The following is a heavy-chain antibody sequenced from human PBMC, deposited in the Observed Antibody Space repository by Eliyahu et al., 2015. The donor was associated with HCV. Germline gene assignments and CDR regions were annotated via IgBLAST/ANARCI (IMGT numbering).Heavy chain of an antibody. D-gene: IGHD6-19*01. CDR1: GYTFTSYG. V-gene: IGHV1-18*01. CDR3: ARGRSYSSSPGYSSGWPPGNY. Sequence: QVQLVQSGAEVKKPGASVKVSCKASGYTFTSYGISWVRQAPGQGLEWMGWISAYNGNTNYAQKLQGRVTMTTDTSTSTAYMELRSLRSDDTAVYYCARGRSYSSSPGYSSGWPPGNYWGQGTLVTVSS. CDR2: ISAYNGNT. J-gene: IGHJ4*02.